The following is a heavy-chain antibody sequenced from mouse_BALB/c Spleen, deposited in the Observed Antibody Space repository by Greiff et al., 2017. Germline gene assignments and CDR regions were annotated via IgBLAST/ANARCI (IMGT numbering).Heavy chain of an antibody. CDR3: ASVNYGSPYYSLDY. J-gene: IGHJ4*01. CDR2: IYPATGNT. Sequence: VQLKESGAELVKPGASVKMSCTASGYTFNDYCMHWVKQRPEQGLEWIGSIYPATGNTKYDQKFQGKATITADTSSTTAYLQLSSLTSEDSAVSYCASVNYGSPYYSLDYWGQGTSVTVSA. V-gene: IGHV14-3*02. D-gene: IGHD1-1*01. CDR1: GYTFNDYC.